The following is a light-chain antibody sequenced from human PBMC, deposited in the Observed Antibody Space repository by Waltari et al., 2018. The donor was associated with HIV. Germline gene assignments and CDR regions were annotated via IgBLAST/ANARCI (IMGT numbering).Light chain of an antibody. J-gene: IGKJ2*01. V-gene: IGKV1D-16*01. CDR2: AAS. Sequence: DIQMTQSPPSLSASVGDTVTITCRASQGISSWLAWYQQKPGKAPKPLIYAASSLQTGVPSRFSGSGTGAHFTLTISSLQPEDVATYCCRHYDTFPYTFDQGTRLEIK. CDR1: QGISSW. CDR3: RHYDTFPYT.